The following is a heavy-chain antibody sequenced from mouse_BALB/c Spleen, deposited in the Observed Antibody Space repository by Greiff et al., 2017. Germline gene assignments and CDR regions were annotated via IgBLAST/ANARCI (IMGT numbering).Heavy chain of an antibody. V-gene: IGHV5-12-1*01. D-gene: IGHD2-4*01. CDR3: ARNGDDYDGFAY. CDR2: ISSGGGST. CDR1: GFAFSSYD. Sequence: EVQLVESGGGLVKPGGSLKLSCAASGFAFSSYDMSWVRQTPEKRLEWVAYISSGGGSTYYPDTVKGRFTISRDNAKNTLYLQMSSLKSEDTAMYYCARNGDDYDGFAYWGQGTLVTVSA. J-gene: IGHJ3*01.